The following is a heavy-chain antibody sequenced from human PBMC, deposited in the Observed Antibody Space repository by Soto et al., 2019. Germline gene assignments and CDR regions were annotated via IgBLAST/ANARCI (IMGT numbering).Heavy chain of an antibody. V-gene: IGHV3-53*04. CDR3: ARVTYHGVDY. D-gene: IGHD2-2*01. CDR1: GFIFSGYS. CDR2: IYSGSST. J-gene: IGHJ4*02. Sequence: GXSLRLSCEASGFIFSGYSINWVVQAPGKGLEWVSVIYSGSSTYYADSVKGRFTISRHNSKNTLYLQMNSLRAEDTAVYYCARVTYHGVDYWGQGTLVTVSS.